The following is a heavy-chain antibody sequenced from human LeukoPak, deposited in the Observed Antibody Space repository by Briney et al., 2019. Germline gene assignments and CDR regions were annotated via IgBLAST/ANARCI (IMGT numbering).Heavy chain of an antibody. V-gene: IGHV4-39*07. J-gene: IGHJ3*02. CDR2: INHSGST. CDR3: ARRRVPAARNAFDI. D-gene: IGHD2-2*01. Sequence: RTSETLSLTCAVSGGSISSNSYYWGWIRQPPGKGLEWIGEINHSGSTNYNPSLKSRVTISVDTSKNQFSLKLSSVTAADTAVYYCARRRVPAARNAFDIWGQGTMVTVSS. CDR1: GGSISSNSYY.